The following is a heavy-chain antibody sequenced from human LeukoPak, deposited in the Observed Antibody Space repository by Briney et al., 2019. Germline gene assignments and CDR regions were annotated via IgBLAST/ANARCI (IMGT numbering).Heavy chain of an antibody. CDR3: AKGERHYYDTLTAFDI. J-gene: IGHJ3*02. CDR1: GFAFSSYA. Sequence: GGSLRLSCAASGFAFSSYAMSWDRQAPGKGLEWVSAISGSGGSTYSADPVKGRFTISRDNSKNTLYLQMNSLRAEDTGVYYCAKGERHYYDTLTAFDIWGQGTMVTVSS. D-gene: IGHD3-22*01. CDR2: ISGSGGST. V-gene: IGHV3-23*01.